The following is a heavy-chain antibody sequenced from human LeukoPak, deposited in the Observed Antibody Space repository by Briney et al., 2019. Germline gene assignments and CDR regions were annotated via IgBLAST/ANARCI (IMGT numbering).Heavy chain of an antibody. D-gene: IGHD3-10*01. CDR1: GGTFSSYA. V-gene: IGHV1-69*06. CDR3: ASSGRWGNYYGSGTDSYYYYYYMDV. J-gene: IGHJ6*03. Sequence: ASVKVSCKASGGTFSSYAISWVRQAPGQGLEWMGGIIPIFGTANYAQKFQGRVTITADKSTSTAYMELSSLRSEDTAVYYCASSGRWGNYYGSGTDSYYYYYYMDVWGKGTTVTVSS. CDR2: IIPIFGTA.